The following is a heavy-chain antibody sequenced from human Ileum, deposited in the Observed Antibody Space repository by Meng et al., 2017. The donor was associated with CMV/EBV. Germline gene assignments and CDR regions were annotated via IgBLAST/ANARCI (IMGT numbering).Heavy chain of an antibody. Sequence: GGSLRLSCAASGFTFSSYSMNWLRQTPGKGLELVAAIQTRRDSTIYSDTAKGRFIISRDNVKNSLSLQMNSLRDEDTAVYYCARDRLEGYYSGPGYWGQGTRVTVSS. CDR3: ARDRLEGYYSGPGY. CDR1: GFTFSSYS. J-gene: IGHJ4*02. V-gene: IGHV3-21*01. CDR2: IQTRRDST. D-gene: IGHD2/OR15-2a*01.